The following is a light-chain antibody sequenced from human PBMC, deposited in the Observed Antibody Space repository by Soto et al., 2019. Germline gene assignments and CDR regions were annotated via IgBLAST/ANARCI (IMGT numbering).Light chain of an antibody. J-gene: IGLJ1*01. CDR2: EVT. V-gene: IGLV2-8*01. CDR1: SSDVGANNY. CDR3: SSYAGANRV. Sequence: QSALTQPPSASGSPGQSVTISCTGTSSDVGANNYVSWYQQHPGKAPKLMIYEVTKRPSGVPDRFSGSKSGNTASLTVSGLQAEDEADYYCSSYAGANRVFGTGTKVTDL.